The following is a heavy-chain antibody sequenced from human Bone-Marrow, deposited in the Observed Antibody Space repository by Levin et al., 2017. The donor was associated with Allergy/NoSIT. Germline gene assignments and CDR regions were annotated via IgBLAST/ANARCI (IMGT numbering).Heavy chain of an antibody. J-gene: IGHJ3*02. Sequence: GESLKISCKGSGYSFNTHWIAWVRQMPGKGLEWMGIIYPGDSDTRYSPSFQGQVTISVDKSISTAYLQWRSLRASDTAMYYCARLRREALRFDAFDIWGQGTMVTVSS. V-gene: IGHV5-51*01. CDR2: IYPGDSDT. CDR3: ARLRREALRFDAFDI. D-gene: IGHD3-16*01. CDR1: GYSFNTHW.